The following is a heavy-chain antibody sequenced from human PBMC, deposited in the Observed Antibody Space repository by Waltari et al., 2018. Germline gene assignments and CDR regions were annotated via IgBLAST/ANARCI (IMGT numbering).Heavy chain of an antibody. D-gene: IGHD2-15*01. CDR2: MYYSGST. CDR1: GDSISSSSYY. J-gene: IGHJ4*02. CDR3: VRHARTTSGGKHFDH. V-gene: IGHV4-39*01. Sequence: QLQLQESGPGLVKASETLSLTCTVSGDSISSSSYYWGWVLQPPGKGLEWIGNMYYSGSTYYNPSLKSRVTISGDTSKSQFSLKLSSVTAADTSMYYYVRHARTTSGGKHFDHWGQGMLVTVSP.